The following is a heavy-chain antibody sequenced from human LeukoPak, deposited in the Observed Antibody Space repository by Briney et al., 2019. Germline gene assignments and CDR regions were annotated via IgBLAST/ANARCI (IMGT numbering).Heavy chain of an antibody. CDR2: IIPIFGTA. V-gene: IGHV1-69*06. D-gene: IGHD3-22*01. CDR1: GGTFISYA. CDR3: ASHYYDSSGYLDY. J-gene: IGHJ4*02. Sequence: GASVKVSCKASGGTFISYAISWVRQAPGQGLEWMGGIIPIFGTANYAQKFQGRVTITADKSTSTAYMELSSLRSEDTAVYYCASHYYDSSGYLDYGGQGTLVTVSS.